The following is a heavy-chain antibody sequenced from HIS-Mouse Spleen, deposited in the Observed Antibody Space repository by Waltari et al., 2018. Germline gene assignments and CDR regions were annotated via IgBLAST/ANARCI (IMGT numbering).Heavy chain of an antibody. J-gene: IGHJ5*02. Sequence: QVQLQQWGAGLLKPSETLSLTCAVYGGSFSGYYWSWIRQPPGKGLEWIGEINQSGSAHYSPSLTMRVTISVDTSKIQFSLKLSSVTAADTAVYYCARGRRQQLVRVWFDPWGQGTLVTVSS. CDR3: ARGRRQQLVRVWFDP. CDR2: INQSGSA. CDR1: GGSFSGYY. V-gene: IGHV4-34*01. D-gene: IGHD6-6*01.